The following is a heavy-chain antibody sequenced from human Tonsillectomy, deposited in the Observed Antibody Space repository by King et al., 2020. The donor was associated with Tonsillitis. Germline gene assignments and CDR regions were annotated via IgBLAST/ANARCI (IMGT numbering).Heavy chain of an antibody. CDR3: ASIPEGNPYYGMDV. CDR2: IYSGGST. J-gene: IGHJ6*02. V-gene: IGHV3-53*01. CDR1: GFNVSSNY. D-gene: IGHD1-14*01. Sequence: QLVQSGGGLIQPGGSLRLSCVASGFNVSSNYMSWVRQAPGKGLEWVSIIYSGGSTYYADSVKGRVTISRDNSKNTLYVQMNSLRAEDTSVYYCASIPEGNPYYGMDVWGQGTTVTVSS.